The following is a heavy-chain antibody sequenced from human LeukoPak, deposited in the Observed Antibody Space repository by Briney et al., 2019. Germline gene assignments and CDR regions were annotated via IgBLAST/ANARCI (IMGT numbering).Heavy chain of an antibody. Sequence: GESLKISCQGSGYRFTSYWIAWVRQRPGKGLEWMGIIYPGDSDTSYSPSFQGQVTISVDKSISTAYLQWSSLRASDSAIYYCARHDGPLVAGMLDLWGQGTLVTVSS. CDR1: GYRFTSYW. CDR3: ARHDGPLVAGMLDL. V-gene: IGHV5-51*01. J-gene: IGHJ5*02. D-gene: IGHD6-19*01. CDR2: IYPGDSDT.